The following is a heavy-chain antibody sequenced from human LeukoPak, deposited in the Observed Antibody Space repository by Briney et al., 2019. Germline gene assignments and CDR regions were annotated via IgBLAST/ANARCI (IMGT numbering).Heavy chain of an antibody. CDR3: ARGDVVVVAAIDY. J-gene: IGHJ4*02. D-gene: IGHD2-15*01. Sequence: PSETLSLTCTVSGGSISSYYWGWIRQPPGKGLEWIGSIYCSGSTYYDPSLKSRFTISVDTSKNQFSLKLSSVTAADTAVYYCARGDVVVVAAIDYWGRGTLVTVS. CDR1: GGSISSYY. CDR2: IYCSGST. V-gene: IGHV4-39*07.